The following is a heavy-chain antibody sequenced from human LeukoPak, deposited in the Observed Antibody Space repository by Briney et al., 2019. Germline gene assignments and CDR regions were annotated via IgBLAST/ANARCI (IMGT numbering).Heavy chain of an antibody. V-gene: IGHV4-59*08. CDR1: GGSISSYY. J-gene: IGHJ2*01. D-gene: IGHD3-22*01. CDR2: IYYSGST. Sequence: SETLSLTCTVSGGSISSYYWSWIRQPPGKGLEWIGYIYYSGSTNYNPSLKSRVTISVDTSKNQFSLKLSSVTAADTAVYYCARKGGAYYYDSSGSQGFDLWGRGTLVTVSS. CDR3: ARKGGAYYYDSSGSQGFDL.